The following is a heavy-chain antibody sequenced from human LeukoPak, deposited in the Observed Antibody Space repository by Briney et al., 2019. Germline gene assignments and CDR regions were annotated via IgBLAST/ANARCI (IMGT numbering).Heavy chain of an antibody. D-gene: IGHD3-22*01. J-gene: IGHJ3*02. CDR3: ARGDYYDSSGYPNAFDI. Sequence: GASVKVSCKASGYTFTGYYMHWVRQAPGQGLEWMGWINPNSGGTNYAQKFQGRVTMTRDTSISTAYMELSRLRSDDTAVYYCARGDYYDSSGYPNAFDIWGQGTMVTVSS. CDR2: INPNSGGT. V-gene: IGHV1-2*02. CDR1: GYTFTGYY.